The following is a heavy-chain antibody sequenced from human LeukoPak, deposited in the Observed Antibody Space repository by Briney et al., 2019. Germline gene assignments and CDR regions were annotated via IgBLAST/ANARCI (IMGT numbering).Heavy chain of an antibody. CDR1: GFTFSSYW. D-gene: IGHD3-16*02. Sequence: GGSLRLSCAASGFTFSSYWMHWVRQAPGKGLVWVSRMNSDGSTTNYADSVKGRFTISRDNARSTVYLQMNSLRVEDTAVYYCARDYDYFWGSYHYPFDYWGQGTLVTVSS. V-gene: IGHV3-74*01. J-gene: IGHJ4*02. CDR3: ARDYDYFWGSYHYPFDY. CDR2: MNSDGSTT.